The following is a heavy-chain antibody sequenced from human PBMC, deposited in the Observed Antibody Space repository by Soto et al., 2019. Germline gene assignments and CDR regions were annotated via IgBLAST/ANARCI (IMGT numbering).Heavy chain of an antibody. CDR1: GFTFDDYA. J-gene: IGHJ6*02. CDR3: AKDMALTYFYYGMDV. V-gene: IGHV3-9*01. CDR2: ISWNSGNI. D-gene: IGHD7-27*01. Sequence: EVQLVESGGGLVQPGRSLRLSCAASGFTFDDYAMHWVRQAPGKGLEWVSGISWNSGNIGYADSVKGRFTISRDNAKNSLSLQMNSLRPEDTALYYCAKDMALTYFYYGMDVWGQGTTVTVSS.